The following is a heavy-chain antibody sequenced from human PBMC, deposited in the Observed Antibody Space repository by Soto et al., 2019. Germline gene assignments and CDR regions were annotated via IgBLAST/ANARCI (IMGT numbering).Heavy chain of an antibody. D-gene: IGHD5-12*01. V-gene: IGHV3-15*07. J-gene: IGHJ4*02. Sequence: PGGSLRLCCSASGFSFIDAWMNWVRQVPGKGLEWVGHIKSRPAGGTTVYAAPVQGRFSISRDDSRNTVYLQMNSLRTEDTALYYCVRDSPGYSRGADDWGQGTLVTVSS. CDR2: IKSRPAGGTT. CDR3: VRDSPGYSRGADD. CDR1: GFSFIDAW.